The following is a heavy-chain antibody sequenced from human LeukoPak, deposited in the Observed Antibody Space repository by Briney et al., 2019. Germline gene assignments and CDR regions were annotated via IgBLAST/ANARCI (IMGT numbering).Heavy chain of an antibody. CDR2: IRHDGSNK. CDR3: AKSDIAVRPSNFDY. D-gene: IGHD6-6*01. J-gene: IGHJ4*02. Sequence: GGSLRLSCAASGFPFSSYAMHWVRQAPGKGLDWVAFIRHDGSNKYHRDSVKGRFTISRDNSKNTLYLQMNSLRAEDTAVYYCAKSDIAVRPSNFDYWGQGTLVTVSS. CDR1: GFPFSSYA. V-gene: IGHV3-30*02.